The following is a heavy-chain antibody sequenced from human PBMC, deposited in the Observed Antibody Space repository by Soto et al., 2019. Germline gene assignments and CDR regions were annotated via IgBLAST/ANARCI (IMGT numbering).Heavy chain of an antibody. Sequence: GGSLRLSCAASGFTFSSYGMHWVRQAPGKGLEWVAVIWYDGSNKYYADSVKGRFTISRDNSKNTLYLQMNSLRAEDTAVYYCARDRMAYYYDSSGSPGSFDYWGQGTLVTVSS. CDR1: GFTFSSYG. CDR2: IWYDGSNK. D-gene: IGHD3-22*01. J-gene: IGHJ4*02. V-gene: IGHV3-33*01. CDR3: ARDRMAYYYDSSGSPGSFDY.